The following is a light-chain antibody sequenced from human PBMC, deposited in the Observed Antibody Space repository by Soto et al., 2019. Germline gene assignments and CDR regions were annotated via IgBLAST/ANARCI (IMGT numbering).Light chain of an antibody. J-gene: IGKJ2*01. CDR1: QSIGSGY. V-gene: IGKV3-20*01. CDR3: QQYGSSPPAT. CDR2: GAS. Sequence: EIVLTQSPGTLSLSPGERVTLSCRASQSIGSGYLAWYQQSPGQAPRLLVYGASSRATGIPDRFSGSGSGTDFTLTISRLEPEDFAVYYCQQYGSSPPATFGQGTKLEI.